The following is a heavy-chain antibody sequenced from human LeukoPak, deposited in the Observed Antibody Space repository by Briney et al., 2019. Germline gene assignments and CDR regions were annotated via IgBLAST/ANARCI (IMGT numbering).Heavy chain of an antibody. CDR1: AFAFTNYA. Sequence: GGSLRLSCSASAFAFTNYAMNWVRQAPGKGLEGVSTISGRGSVTFCADSVEGGFTISRDDSNTVYLQMSRLRVDDTAVYYCAYLGLSSDWNDVPGPQIDHWGQGALVSVST. CDR2: ISGRGSVT. D-gene: IGHD1-1*01. CDR3: AYLGLSSDWNDVPGPQIDH. V-gene: IGHV3-23*01. J-gene: IGHJ4*02.